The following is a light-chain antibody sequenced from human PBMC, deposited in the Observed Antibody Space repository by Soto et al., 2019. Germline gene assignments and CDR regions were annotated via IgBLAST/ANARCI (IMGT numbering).Light chain of an antibody. J-gene: IGLJ1*01. CDR1: SSAVGGYNY. V-gene: IGLV2-14*01. CDR3: SSYTSSTTYV. Sequence: QYALTQPASVSGSPGQSITISCTGTSSAVGGYNYVSWFQQHPGKAPKLLIYEVTNRPSGVSNRFSGSKSGNTASLTISGLQAEDEADYYCSSYTSSTTYVFGTGTKLTVL. CDR2: EVT.